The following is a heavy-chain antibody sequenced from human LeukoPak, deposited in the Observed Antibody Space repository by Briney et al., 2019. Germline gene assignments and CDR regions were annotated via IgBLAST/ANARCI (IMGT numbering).Heavy chain of an antibody. D-gene: IGHD5-18*01. CDR3: ARDKYSYGSPGY. CDR1: GFTFSSYA. CDR2: ISSSSSYI. J-gene: IGHJ4*02. V-gene: IGHV3-21*01. Sequence: PGGSLRLSCAASGFTFSSYAMSWVRQAPGKGLEWVSSISSSSSYIYYADSVKGRFTISRDNAKNSLYLQMNSLRAEDTAVYYCARDKYSYGSPGYWGQGTLVTVSS.